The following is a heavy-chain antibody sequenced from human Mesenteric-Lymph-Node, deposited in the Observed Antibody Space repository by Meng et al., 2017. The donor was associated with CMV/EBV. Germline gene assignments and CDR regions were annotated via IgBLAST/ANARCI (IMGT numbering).Heavy chain of an antibody. J-gene: IGHJ4*02. CDR2: ISTYNGAA. D-gene: IGHD6-13*01. V-gene: IGHV1-18*01. Sequence: ASVTVSCKASGYTFTSYGISWVRQAPGQGLEWMGWISTYNGAANYAHKLQGRLTMTRDTATSTVYMELRALESDDTAVYYCARDIPIGDETAAGGSFDYWGQGTLVTVSS. CDR3: ARDIPIGDETAAGGSFDY. CDR1: GYTFTSYG.